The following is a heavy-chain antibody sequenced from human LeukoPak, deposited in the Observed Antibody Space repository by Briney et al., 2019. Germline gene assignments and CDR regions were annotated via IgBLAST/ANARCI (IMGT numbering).Heavy chain of an antibody. CDR1: GGTFSRYA. CDR2: IIPIFGTA. Sequence: SVKVSCKASGGTFSRYAISWVRQAPGQGLEWMGGIIPIFGTANYAQKFQGRVTITTDESTSTAYMELSSLRSEDTAVYYCARTAIGRLRFLEWLLSDWGQGTLVTVSS. CDR3: ARTAIGRLRFLEWLLSD. V-gene: IGHV1-69*05. J-gene: IGHJ4*02. D-gene: IGHD3-3*01.